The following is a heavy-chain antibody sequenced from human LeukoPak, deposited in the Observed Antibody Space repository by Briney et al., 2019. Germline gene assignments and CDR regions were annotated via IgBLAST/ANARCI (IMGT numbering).Heavy chain of an antibody. D-gene: IGHD1-1*01. CDR1: GFTFNSYA. Sequence: PGGSLRLSCAASGFTFNSYAMIWVRQAPGKGLEWVSGISGSGRGGSTHYADSVKGRFTISRDNSKNTLYLQMNSLRAEDTAVYYCAESSSGFDYWGQGILVTVSS. CDR3: AESSSGFDY. J-gene: IGHJ4*02. V-gene: IGHV3-23*01. CDR2: ISGSGRGGST.